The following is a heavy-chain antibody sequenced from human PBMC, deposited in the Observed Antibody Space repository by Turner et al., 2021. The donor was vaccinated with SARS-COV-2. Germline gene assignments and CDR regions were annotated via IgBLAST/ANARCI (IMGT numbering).Heavy chain of an antibody. CDR3: ARGATMVRGVIENLYYYYYGMDV. CDR1: GYTFTSYG. Sequence: QVQLVQSGAEVKKPGASVKVPCKASGYTFTSYGFSWVRQAPGQGLEWMGWISTYNGNTSYAQKLQGRVTMTTDTSTSTAYMELRSLRSDDTAVYYCARGATMVRGVIENLYYYYYGMDVWGQGTTVTVSS. CDR2: ISTYNGNT. V-gene: IGHV1-18*01. D-gene: IGHD3-10*01. J-gene: IGHJ6*02.